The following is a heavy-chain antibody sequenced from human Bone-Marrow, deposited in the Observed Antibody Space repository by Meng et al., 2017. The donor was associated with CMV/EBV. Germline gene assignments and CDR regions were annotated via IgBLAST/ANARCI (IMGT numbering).Heavy chain of an antibody. J-gene: IGHJ4*02. D-gene: IGHD1-7*01. CDR1: GYTLTELS. CDR2: INPNSGGT. V-gene: IGHV1-2*02. Sequence: ASVKVSCKVSGYTLTELSRHWVRQAPGQGLEWMGWINPNSGGTNYAQKFQGRVTMTRDTSISTAYMELSRLRSDDTAVYYCARTWSYNWNYVGAYYFDYWGQGTRVTVSS. CDR3: ARTWSYNWNYVGAYYFDY.